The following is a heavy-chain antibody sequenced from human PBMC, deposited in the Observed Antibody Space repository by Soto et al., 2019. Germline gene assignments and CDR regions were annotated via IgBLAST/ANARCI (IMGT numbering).Heavy chain of an antibody. D-gene: IGHD3-9*01. J-gene: IGHJ4*02. CDR2: ISGSGGST. V-gene: IGHV3-23*01. Sequence: EVQLLESGGGLVQPGGSLRLACAASGFSFGSYAMTWVRQAPGKGLEWVSAISGSGGSTYHADSVKGRFTISRDTSNNTVYLQMNSLRVDDTAIYYCAKTSTDWYYLDNWGQGTLVTVSS. CDR1: GFSFGSYA. CDR3: AKTSTDWYYLDN.